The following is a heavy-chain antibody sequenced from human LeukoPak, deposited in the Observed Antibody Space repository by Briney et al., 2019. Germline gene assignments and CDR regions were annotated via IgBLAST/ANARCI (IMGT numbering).Heavy chain of an antibody. V-gene: IGHV3-74*01. CDR3: ARAAGGVSGYDLYYFDY. Sequence: GGSLRLSCAASGFTLNNYWMHWVRQAPGKGLVWVSRINSDGSITTYADSVKGRFTISRDNAKNTLYLQMNSLRAEDTAVYYCARAAGGVSGYDLYYFDYWGQGALVTVSS. D-gene: IGHD5-12*01. J-gene: IGHJ4*02. CDR1: GFTLNNYW. CDR2: INSDGSIT.